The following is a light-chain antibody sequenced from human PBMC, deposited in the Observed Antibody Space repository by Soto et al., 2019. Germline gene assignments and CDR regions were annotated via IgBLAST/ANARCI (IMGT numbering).Light chain of an antibody. J-gene: IGLJ2*01. V-gene: IGLV2-14*01. Sequence: QSALTQPASVSGSPGQSITISCTGTSSDIGGYDYVSWYQQYPGKVPKLMIYDVPNRASGVPSRFSASKSGDTASLTISGLQAEDEADYYCSSYTSTSTLVVFGGGTKLTVL. CDR2: DVP. CDR3: SSYTSTSTLVV. CDR1: SSDIGGYDY.